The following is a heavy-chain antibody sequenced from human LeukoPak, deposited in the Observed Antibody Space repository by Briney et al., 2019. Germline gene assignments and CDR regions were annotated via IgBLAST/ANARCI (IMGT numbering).Heavy chain of an antibody. CDR2: IYYVGST. Sequence: SETLSLTCSVSGGFISSSSYYWGWIRQPPGKGPEWIGSIYYVGSTYYNPSLKSRVTISVDTSKNQFSLKLSSVTAADTAVYYCARQESQQGLGDYWGQGTLVTVSS. CDR3: ARQESQQGLGDY. D-gene: IGHD6-13*01. V-gene: IGHV4-39*01. CDR1: GGFISSSSYY. J-gene: IGHJ4*02.